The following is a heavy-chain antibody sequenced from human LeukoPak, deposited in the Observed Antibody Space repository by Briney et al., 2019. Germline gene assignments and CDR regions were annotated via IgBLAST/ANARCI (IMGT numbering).Heavy chain of an antibody. CDR1: GFTFSSCA. CDR3: ARDRGAYYFDY. Sequence: GGSLRLSCAASGFTFSSCAMHWVRQAPGKGLEWVAVISYDGSNKYYADSVKGRFTISRDNSKNTLYLQMNSLRAEDTAVYYCARDRGAYYFDYWGQGTLVTVSS. CDR2: ISYDGSNK. J-gene: IGHJ4*02. D-gene: IGHD3-16*01. V-gene: IGHV3-30-3*01.